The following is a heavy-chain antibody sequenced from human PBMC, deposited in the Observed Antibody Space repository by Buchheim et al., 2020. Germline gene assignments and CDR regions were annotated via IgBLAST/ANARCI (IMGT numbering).Heavy chain of an antibody. V-gene: IGHV4-4*02. CDR3: ARDPPSVYYDFWSGSFFGGMDV. Sequence: QVQLQESGPGLVKPSGTLSLTCAVSGGSISSSNWWSWVRQPPGKGLEWIGEIYHSGSTNYNPSLKSRVTISVEKYKKQFALKLSSVTAADTAVYYCARDPPSVYYDFWSGSFFGGMDVWGQGTT. CDR2: IYHSGST. CDR1: GGSISSSNW. J-gene: IGHJ6*02. D-gene: IGHD3-3*01.